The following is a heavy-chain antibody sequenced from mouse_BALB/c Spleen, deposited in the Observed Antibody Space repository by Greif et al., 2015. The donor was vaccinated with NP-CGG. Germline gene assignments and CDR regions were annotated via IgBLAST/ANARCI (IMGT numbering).Heavy chain of an antibody. Sequence: EVQVVESGGGLVKPGGSLELSCAASGFTFSSYAMSWVRQTPEKRLEWVASISSGGRTYYPDSVKGRFTISRDNARNILYLQMSSLRSEDTAMYYCARGPYYGYSYAMEYWGQGTSVTVSS. CDR1: GFTFSSYA. V-gene: IGHV5-6-5*01. D-gene: IGHD1-2*01. CDR2: ISSGGRT. J-gene: IGHJ4*01. CDR3: ARGPYYGYSYAMEY.